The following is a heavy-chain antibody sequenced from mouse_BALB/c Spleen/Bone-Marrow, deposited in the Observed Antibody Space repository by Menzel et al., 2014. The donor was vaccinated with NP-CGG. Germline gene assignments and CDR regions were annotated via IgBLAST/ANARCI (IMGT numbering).Heavy chain of an antibody. Sequence: EVHLVESGGGLVKPGGSLKLSCAASGFTFSSYTMSWVRQTPEKRLEWVATTSSGGSYTYYPDSVKGRFTISRDNAKNTLYLQMSSLKSEDTAMYYCTRDDYDGAWFAYWGQETLVTVSA. V-gene: IGHV5-6-4*01. CDR1: GFTFSSYT. J-gene: IGHJ3*01. CDR2: TSSGGSYT. CDR3: TRDDYDGAWFAY. D-gene: IGHD2-4*01.